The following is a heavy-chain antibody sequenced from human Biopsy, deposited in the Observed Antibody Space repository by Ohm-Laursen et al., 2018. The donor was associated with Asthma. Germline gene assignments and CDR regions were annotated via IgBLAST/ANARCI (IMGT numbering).Heavy chain of an antibody. Sequence: ASVKVSCKASGYTFINYAIHWVRQAPGQRLEWMGWINAGNGNTKYSQKFQGRVTITRDTPARTAYMDLSSLRSEDTAVYYCARTYYDFLTGQVNDAFALWGQGTMVTVSS. CDR1: GYTFINYA. D-gene: IGHD3-9*01. V-gene: IGHV1-3*01. CDR3: ARTYYDFLTGQVNDAFAL. CDR2: INAGNGNT. J-gene: IGHJ3*01.